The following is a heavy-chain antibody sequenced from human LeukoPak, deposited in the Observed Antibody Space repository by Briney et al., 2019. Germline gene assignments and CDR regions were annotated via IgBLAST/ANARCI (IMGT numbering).Heavy chain of an antibody. J-gene: IGHJ4*02. CDR1: GFTFSSYG. CDR2: IWYDGSNK. D-gene: IGHD3-22*01. V-gene: IGHV3-33*06. Sequence: GGSLRLSCAASGFTFSSYGMHWVRQAPGKGLEWVAVIWYDGSNKYYADSVKGRFTISRVNSKNTLYLQMNSLRAEDTAVYYCAKDAIYYDSSGYIPDYFDYWGQGTLVTVSS. CDR3: AKDAIYYDSSGYIPDYFDY.